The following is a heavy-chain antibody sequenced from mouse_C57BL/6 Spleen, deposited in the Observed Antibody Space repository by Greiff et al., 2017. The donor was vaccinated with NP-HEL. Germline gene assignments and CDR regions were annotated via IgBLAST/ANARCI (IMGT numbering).Heavy chain of an antibody. J-gene: IGHJ2*01. CDR3: ARGLRFDY. CDR1: GFTFSDYG. CDR2: ISSGSSTI. D-gene: IGHD3-1*01. V-gene: IGHV5-17*01. Sequence: EVQLVESGGGLVKPGGSLKLSCAASGFTFSDYGMHWVRQAPEKGLEWVAYISSGSSTIYYADTVKGRFTISRDNAKNTLFLQMTSLRSEDTAMYYCARGLRFDYWGQGTTLTVSS.